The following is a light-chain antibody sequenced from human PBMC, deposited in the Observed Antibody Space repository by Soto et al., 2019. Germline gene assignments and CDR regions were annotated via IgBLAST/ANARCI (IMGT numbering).Light chain of an antibody. CDR3: SSYTSGSTLYV. V-gene: IGLV2-14*01. J-gene: IGLJ1*01. Sequence: QSALTQPASVSGSPGQSITISCTGTSSDVGGYKYVSWYQQEPGKAPKLMIYEVSNRPSGVSNRFSGSKSGNTASLTISGLQAEDEADYYCSSYTSGSTLYVFGTGTKLTVL. CDR2: EVS. CDR1: SSDVGGYKY.